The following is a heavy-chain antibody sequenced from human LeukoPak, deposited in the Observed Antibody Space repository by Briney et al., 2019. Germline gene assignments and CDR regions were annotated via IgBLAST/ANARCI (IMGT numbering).Heavy chain of an antibody. J-gene: IGHJ4*02. D-gene: IGHD6-6*01. V-gene: IGHV4-39*01. Sequence: SETLSLTCTVSGDSISSSSSYWGWIRQPPGKGLEWIATIYYSGSTYYNPSLKSRVTISVDTSKNQFSLKLSSVTAADTAVYYCARIPYASSSGGVYWGQGTLVTVSS. CDR3: ARIPYASSSGGVY. CDR1: GDSISSSSSY. CDR2: IYYSGST.